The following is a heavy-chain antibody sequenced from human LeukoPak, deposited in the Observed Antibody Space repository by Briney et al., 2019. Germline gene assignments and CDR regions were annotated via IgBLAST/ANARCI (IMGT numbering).Heavy chain of an antibody. CDR2: LISDGSSA. Sequence: PGGSLRLSCAVSGFAFRDYWMHWVRQAPGKGLVWVSRLISDGSSASYADSVKGRFTISRDNSKNTLYLQMNSLRAEDTAVYYCARIKGHVDYWGQGTLVTVSS. CDR3: ARIKGHVDY. CDR1: GFAFRDYW. J-gene: IGHJ4*02. V-gene: IGHV3-74*01.